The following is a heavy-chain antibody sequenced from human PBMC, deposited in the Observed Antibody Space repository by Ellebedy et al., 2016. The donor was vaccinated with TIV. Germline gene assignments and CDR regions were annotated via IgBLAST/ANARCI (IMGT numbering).Heavy chain of an antibody. CDR3: ASHRVGDGFLGY. CDR2: INHSGST. CDR1: GGSFSGYY. J-gene: IGHJ4*02. D-gene: IGHD2-15*01. V-gene: IGHV4-34*01. Sequence: SETLSLTXAVSGGSFSGYYWSWIRQPPGKGLEWIGEINHSGSTNYNPSLKSRVTISVDTSKNQFSLKLSSVTAADTAVYYCASHRVGDGFLGYWGQGTLVTVSS.